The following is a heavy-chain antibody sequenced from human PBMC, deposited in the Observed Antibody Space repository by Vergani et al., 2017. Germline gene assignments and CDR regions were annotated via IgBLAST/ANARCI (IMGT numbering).Heavy chain of an antibody. V-gene: IGHV4-59*06. CDR3: ARETLGTHYRNARGSFGFDY. D-gene: IGHD4-11*01. CDR2: IYYSGST. CDR1: GGSISSYY. J-gene: IGHJ4*02. Sequence: QVQLQESGPGLVKPSGTLSLTCTVSGGSISSYYWSWIRQHPGKGLEWIGYIYYSGSTYYNPSLKSRVTISVDTSKNQFYLQLSSVTAADTAVYYCARETLGTHYRNARGSFGFDYWGQGTLVTVSS.